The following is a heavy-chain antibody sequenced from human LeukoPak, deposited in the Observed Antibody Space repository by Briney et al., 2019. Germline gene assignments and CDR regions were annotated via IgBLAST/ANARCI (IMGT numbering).Heavy chain of an antibody. D-gene: IGHD4-17*01. CDR1: GFTFDDYA. V-gene: IGHV3-9*01. Sequence: PGRSLRLSCAASGFTFDDYAMHWGRQAPGKGLEWVSAIHTSGDTCYADSVKGRFTISRDTSKNTLYLQINSLRVEDTAVYYCIVFGDSNHWGQGTLVTVSS. CDR3: IVFGDSNH. J-gene: IGHJ5*02. CDR2: IHTSGDT.